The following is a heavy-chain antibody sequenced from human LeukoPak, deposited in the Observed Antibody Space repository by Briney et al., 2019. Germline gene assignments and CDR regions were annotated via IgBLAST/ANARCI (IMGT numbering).Heavy chain of an antibody. CDR3: AKIRGDAYSWGYFDS. CDR1: GFNFSSFD. D-gene: IGHD4-4*01. V-gene: IGHV3-23*01. CDR2: ISGSGFRA. Sequence: GGSLRLSCVASGFNFSSFDICWVRHPPGKGLERVASISGSGFRAFYGDSVKGRISISTDNSKNTLSLQMSSLRAEDTALYYCAKIRGDAYSWGYFDSWGHGTLVTVSS. J-gene: IGHJ4*01.